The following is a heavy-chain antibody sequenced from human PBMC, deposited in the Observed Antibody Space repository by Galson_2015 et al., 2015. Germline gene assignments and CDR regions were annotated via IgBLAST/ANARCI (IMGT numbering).Heavy chain of an antibody. J-gene: IGHJ4*02. CDR3: ARGRIAVADLFDY. CDR1: GFTFSDYY. V-gene: IGHV3-69-1*01. CDR2: ISSSSTI. D-gene: IGHD6-19*01. Sequence: SLRLSCAASGFTFSDYYMNWVRQAPGKGLEWVSSISSSSTIYYADSVKGRFTISRDNAKNSLYLQMNSLRAEDTAVYYCARGRIAVADLFDYWGQGTLVTVSS.